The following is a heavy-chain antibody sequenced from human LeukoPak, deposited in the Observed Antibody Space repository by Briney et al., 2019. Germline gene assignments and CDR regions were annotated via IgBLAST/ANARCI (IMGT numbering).Heavy chain of an antibody. Sequence: SGGSLRLSCAASGFTFSTYWMSWVRQAPGKGLECVANIKRDGSEKYYVDSVKGRFTIFRDDAKSSLYLQMNSLRAEDTAVYYCARGNYYDSSGYYSFDYWGQGTLVTVSS. CDR1: GFTFSTYW. CDR3: ARGNYYDSSGYYSFDY. J-gene: IGHJ4*02. V-gene: IGHV3-7*03. D-gene: IGHD3-22*01. CDR2: IKRDGSEK.